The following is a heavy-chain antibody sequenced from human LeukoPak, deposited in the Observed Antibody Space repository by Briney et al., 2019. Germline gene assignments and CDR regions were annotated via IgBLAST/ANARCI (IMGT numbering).Heavy chain of an antibody. D-gene: IGHD6-19*01. CDR2: IWYAESST. J-gene: IGHJ6*02. Sequence: GRSLRLSCAASGFIFNSYGIHWVRQAPGKGLEWVAVIWYAESSTYYTDSVKGRFTISRDNSKKTVYLQMNSLRAEDTGVYYCARDGSFGRDVWGQGTTVTVSS. CDR1: GFIFNSYG. CDR3: ARDGSFGRDV. V-gene: IGHV3-33*01.